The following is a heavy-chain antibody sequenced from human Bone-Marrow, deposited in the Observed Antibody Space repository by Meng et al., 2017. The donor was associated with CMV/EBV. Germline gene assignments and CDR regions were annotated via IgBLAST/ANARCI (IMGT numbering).Heavy chain of an antibody. CDR1: GFIFSNYD. J-gene: IGHJ6*02. Sequence: GESLKISCAASGFIFSNYDMNWVRQAPGKGLEWVSDISSSGMNVNYADSVKGRFAISRYNARNSLYLQMNSLTADDTAVYYCARRPLYDYGVDVWGQGTTVTVSS. CDR3: ARRPLYDYGVDV. CDR2: ISSSGMNV. V-gene: IGHV3-48*03. D-gene: IGHD2/OR15-2a*01.